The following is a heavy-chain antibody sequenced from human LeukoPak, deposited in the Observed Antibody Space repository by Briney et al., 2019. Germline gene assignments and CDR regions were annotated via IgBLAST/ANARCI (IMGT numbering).Heavy chain of an antibody. Sequence: GGSLRLSCAASGFTFSSNSMNWVRHAPGKGLGWGSSISSSSSYIYYADSVKGRFTISRDNAKNSLYLQMNSLRAEDTAVYYCARYRCHCSSTSCLLYGMDVWGQGTTVTVSS. CDR1: GFTFSSNS. J-gene: IGHJ6*02. D-gene: IGHD2-2*01. CDR2: ISSSSSYI. CDR3: ARYRCHCSSTSCLLYGMDV. V-gene: IGHV3-21*01.